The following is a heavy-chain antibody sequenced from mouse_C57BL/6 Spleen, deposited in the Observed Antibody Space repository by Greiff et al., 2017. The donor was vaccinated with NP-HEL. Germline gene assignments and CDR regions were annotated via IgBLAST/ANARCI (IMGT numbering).Heavy chain of an antibody. J-gene: IGHJ2*01. Sequence: QVQLQQPGAELVMPGASVKLSCKASGYTFTSYWMHWVKQRPGQGLEWIGEIDPSDSYTNYNQKFKGKSTLTVDKSSSTTYMQLSSLTSEDSAVYYSARSGITTVRGDYWGQGTTLTVSS. D-gene: IGHD1-1*01. CDR2: IDPSDSYT. V-gene: IGHV1-69*01. CDR1: GYTFTSYW. CDR3: ARSGITTVRGDY.